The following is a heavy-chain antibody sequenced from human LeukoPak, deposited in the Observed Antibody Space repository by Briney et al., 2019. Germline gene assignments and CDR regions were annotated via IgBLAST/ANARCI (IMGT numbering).Heavy chain of an antibody. J-gene: IGHJ3*01. V-gene: IGHV4-39*01. D-gene: IGHD6-19*01. Sequence: SEALSLTCTVSGVSTSTTNWYWVWIRQPPGKGLEWIGSIYYIGETFYNPSLKSRVTISVDTSRNQFSLMLGSVTAADTAMYYCATLRRIAVGAFDVWGQGTMVTVSS. CDR2: IYYIGET. CDR1: GVSTSTTNWY. CDR3: ATLRRIAVGAFDV.